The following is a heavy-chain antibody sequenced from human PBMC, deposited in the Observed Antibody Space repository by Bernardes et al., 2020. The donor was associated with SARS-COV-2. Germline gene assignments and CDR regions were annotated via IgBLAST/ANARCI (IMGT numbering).Heavy chain of an antibody. CDR3: AKETYYYDSSGHSSLTPNAFDI. Sequence: GGSLRLSCAASGFTFDDYAMHWVRQAPGKGLEWVSGISWNSGSIGYADSVKGRFTISRDNAKNSLYLQMNSLRAEDTALYYCAKETYYYDSSGHSSLTPNAFDIWGQGTMVTVSS. V-gene: IGHV3-9*01. CDR1: GFTFDDYA. CDR2: ISWNSGSI. D-gene: IGHD3-22*01. J-gene: IGHJ3*02.